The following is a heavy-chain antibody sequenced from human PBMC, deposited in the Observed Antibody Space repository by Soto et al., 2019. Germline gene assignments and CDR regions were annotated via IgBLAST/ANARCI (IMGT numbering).Heavy chain of an antibody. J-gene: IGHJ3*02. Sequence: SLRLSCEASVFTFSSYEMNWVRQAPGKGLEWVSFISSSGSTKYYADSVKGRFTISRDNAKNSLFLQMTSLRAEDTAVYFCARAGGRWYGELLVDPFDIWGQGTMVT. CDR2: ISSSGSTK. CDR1: VFTFSSYE. CDR3: ARAGGRWYGELLVDPFDI. D-gene: IGHD3-10*01. V-gene: IGHV3-48*03.